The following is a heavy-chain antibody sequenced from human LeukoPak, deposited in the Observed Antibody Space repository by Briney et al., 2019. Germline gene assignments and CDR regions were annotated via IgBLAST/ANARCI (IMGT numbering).Heavy chain of an antibody. CDR2: ISAYNGNT. CDR1: GYTFTSYG. Sequence: ASVKVSCKASGYTFTSYGISWVRQAPGQGLEWMGWISAYNGNTNYAQKLQGRVTMTTDTSTSTDYMNLRSLRSDDTAVYYCAREVPYDSSNYYQPFDNWGQGTLVTVSS. V-gene: IGHV1-18*01. J-gene: IGHJ4*02. CDR3: AREVPYDSSNYYQPFDN. D-gene: IGHD3-22*01.